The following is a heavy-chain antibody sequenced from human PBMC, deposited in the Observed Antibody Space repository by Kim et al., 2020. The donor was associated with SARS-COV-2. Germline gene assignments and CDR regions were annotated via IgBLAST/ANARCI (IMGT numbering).Heavy chain of an antibody. D-gene: IGHD4-17*01. J-gene: IGHJ6*02. CDR2: ISWNSGSI. CDR1: GFTFDDYA. Sequence: GGSLRLSCAASGFTFDDYAMHWVRQAPGKGLEWVSGISWNSGSIGYADSVKGRFTISRDNAKNSLYLQMNSLRAEDTALYYCAKVRWLRYYYYGMDVWGQGTTVTVSS. CDR3: AKVRWLRYYYYGMDV. V-gene: IGHV3-9*01.